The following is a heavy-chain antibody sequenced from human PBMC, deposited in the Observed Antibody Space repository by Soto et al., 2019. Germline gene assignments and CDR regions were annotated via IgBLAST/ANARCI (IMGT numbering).Heavy chain of an antibody. J-gene: IGHJ3*02. V-gene: IGHV4-30-2*01. CDR2: IYHSGST. CDR3: AKWTHAFDI. Sequence: PSETLSLTCAVSGGSISSGGYSWSWIRQPPGKGLEWIGYIYHSGSTYYNPSLKSRVTISVDRSKNQFSLKLSSVTAADTAVYYCAKWTHAFDIWGQGTMVTVSS. D-gene: IGHD2-8*01. CDR1: GGSISSGGYS.